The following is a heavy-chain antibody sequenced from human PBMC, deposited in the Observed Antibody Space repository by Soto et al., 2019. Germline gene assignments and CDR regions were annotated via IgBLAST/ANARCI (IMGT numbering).Heavy chain of an antibody. CDR3: ASTRNYCSSTSCLYGMDV. CDR2: IYYSGST. D-gene: IGHD2-2*01. V-gene: IGHV4-59*01. J-gene: IGHJ6*02. Sequence: SETLSLTCTVSGGSISSYYWSWIRQPPGNGLEWIGYIYYSGSTNYNPSLKSRVTISVDTSKNQFSLKLSSVTAADTAVYYCASTRNYCSSTSCLYGMDVWGQGTTVTVSS. CDR1: GGSISSYY.